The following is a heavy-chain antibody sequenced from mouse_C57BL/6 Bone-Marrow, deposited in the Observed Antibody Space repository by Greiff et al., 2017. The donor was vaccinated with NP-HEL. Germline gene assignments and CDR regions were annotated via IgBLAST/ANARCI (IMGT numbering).Heavy chain of an antibody. CDR2: IHPNSGST. CDR1: GYTFTSYW. J-gene: IGHJ2*01. Sequence: VQLQQPGAELVKPGASVKLSCKASGYTFTSYWMHWVKQRPGQGLEWIGMIHPNSGSTNYNEKFKSKANLTVDEASSTAYMTLSSLTSEDSAVYYCARRITTVVAYYFDYWGQGTTLTVSS. D-gene: IGHD1-1*01. CDR3: ARRITTVVAYYFDY. V-gene: IGHV1-64*01.